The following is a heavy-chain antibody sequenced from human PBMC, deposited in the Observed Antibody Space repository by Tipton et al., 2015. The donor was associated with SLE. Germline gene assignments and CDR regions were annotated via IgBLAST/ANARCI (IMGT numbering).Heavy chain of an antibody. CDR3: ARDRGSSFDDFDY. CDR2: ISAYSGNT. D-gene: IGHD6-6*01. Sequence: QLVQSGAEVKKPGSSVKVSCKASGDSVSDFVLSWVRQAPGQGLEWMGWISAYSGNTNYAQKLQGRVTMTTDTSTSTAYMELRSLRSDDTAVYYCARDRGSSFDDFDYWGQGTLVTVSS. V-gene: IGHV1-18*01. CDR1: GDSVSDFV. J-gene: IGHJ4*02.